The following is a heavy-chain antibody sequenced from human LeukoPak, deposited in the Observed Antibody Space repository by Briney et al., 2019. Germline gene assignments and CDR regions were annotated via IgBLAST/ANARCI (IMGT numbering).Heavy chain of an antibody. Sequence: PGGSLRLSCAASGFTVSSNYMSRVRQAPGKGLEWVSVIYSGGSTYYADSVKGRFTVSRDNSKNTLYLQMNSLRAEDTAVYYCARAPFTYDSSGDSFDIWGQGTMVTVSS. V-gene: IGHV3-66*01. J-gene: IGHJ3*02. CDR1: GFTVSSNY. D-gene: IGHD3-22*01. CDR2: IYSGGST. CDR3: ARAPFTYDSSGDSFDI.